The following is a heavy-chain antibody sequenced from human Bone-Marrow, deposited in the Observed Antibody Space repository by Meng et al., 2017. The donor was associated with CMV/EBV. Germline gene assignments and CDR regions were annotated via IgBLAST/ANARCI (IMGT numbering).Heavy chain of an antibody. CDR3: AHTEETYNWKGNNWFDP. D-gene: IGHD1-20*01. CDR2: IYWDDDK. J-gene: IGHJ5*02. CDR1: GFSLSTIGVG. Sequence: TLKEAGPPLVKPTQTLTLTCTFSGFSLSTIGVGVGWIRQPPGKALEWLALIYWDDDKRYSPSLKSRLTITKDTSKNQVVLTMTNMDPVDTATYYCAHTEETYNWKGNNWFDPWGQGTLVTVSS. V-gene: IGHV2-5*02.